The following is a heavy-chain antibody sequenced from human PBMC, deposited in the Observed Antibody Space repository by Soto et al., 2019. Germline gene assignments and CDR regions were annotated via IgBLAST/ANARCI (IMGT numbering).Heavy chain of an antibody. D-gene: IGHD4-17*01. CDR1: GYTFTSYG. Sequence: ASVKVSCKASGYTFTSYGISWVRQAPGQGLEWMGWISAYNGNTNYAQKLQGRVTMTTDTSTSTAYMGLRSLRSDDTAVYYCARSGYGDFYDYFDYWGQGTLVIVSS. V-gene: IGHV1-18*01. CDR3: ARSGYGDFYDYFDY. J-gene: IGHJ4*02. CDR2: ISAYNGNT.